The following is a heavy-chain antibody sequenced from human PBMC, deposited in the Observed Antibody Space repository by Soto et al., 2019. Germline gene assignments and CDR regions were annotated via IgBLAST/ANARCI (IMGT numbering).Heavy chain of an antibody. CDR2: VSGANGNT. CDR3: ARDFYPLAYYFDP. J-gene: IGHJ4*02. Sequence: QVQLVQSEAEVKKPGASVRVSCKASGYTFINHGISWVRQAPGQGLEWMGWVSGANGNTKYARKFQGRVTLTTETSTSTAHMELRNLRSDDTAVYFCARDFYPLAYYFDPWGQETLVTVSS. V-gene: IGHV1-18*04. CDR1: GYTFINHG.